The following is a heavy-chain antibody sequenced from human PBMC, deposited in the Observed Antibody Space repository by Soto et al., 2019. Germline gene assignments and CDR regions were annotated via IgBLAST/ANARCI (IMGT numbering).Heavy chain of an antibody. J-gene: IGHJ6*02. CDR3: AKDHDNYYDSSGSYYPHYYYGMDV. CDR2: ISGSGGST. D-gene: IGHD3-22*01. V-gene: IGHV3-23*01. CDR1: GFTFSSYA. Sequence: GGSLRLSCAASGFTFSSYAMSWVRQAPGKGLEWVSAISGSGGSTYYADSVKGRFTISRDNSKNTLYLQMNSLRAEDTAVYYCAKDHDNYYDSSGSYYPHYYYGMDVWGQGTTVTVSS.